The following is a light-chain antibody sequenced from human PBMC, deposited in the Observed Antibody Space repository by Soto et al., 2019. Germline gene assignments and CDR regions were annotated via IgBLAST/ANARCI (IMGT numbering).Light chain of an antibody. V-gene: IGKV3D-15*01. CDR2: GAS. Sequence: EIVMTQSPATLSVSPGERVTLSCRASQSVISNLAWYQQRPGQAPRLLIYGASSRATGIPDRFSGSGSGTDFTLTISRLQPDDFATYYCQQYNSYPWTFGQGTKVDIK. CDR1: QSVISN. J-gene: IGKJ1*01. CDR3: QQYNSYPWT.